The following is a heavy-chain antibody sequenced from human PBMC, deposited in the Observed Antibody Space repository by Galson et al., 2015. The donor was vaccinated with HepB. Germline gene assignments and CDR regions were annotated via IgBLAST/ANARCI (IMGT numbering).Heavy chain of an antibody. CDR2: MTSDMKTI. J-gene: IGHJ4*02. V-gene: IGHV3-11*04. CDR3: ARSVRASFDS. Sequence: SLRLSCAGSGFNFSDYYMSWIRQAPGKGLEWVSYMTSDMKTIYYADSVKGRFTISRDNAGNSLYLHMNSLRDEDTAVYFCARSVRASFDSWGQGTLVTVSS. CDR1: GFNFSDYY.